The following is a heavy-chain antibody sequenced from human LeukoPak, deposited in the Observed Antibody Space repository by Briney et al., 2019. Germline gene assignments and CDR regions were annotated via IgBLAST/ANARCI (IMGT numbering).Heavy chain of an antibody. CDR2: ISYDGSSK. V-gene: IGHV3-30-3*01. Sequence: GGSLRLSCAASGFTFSSYAVLWVRQAPGKWLEWVAVISYDGSSKYYADSVKGRFTISRDNSKNTLYLQMNSLRSEDTAVYYCARDLCSSTSCYRTVPFDYWGQGTLVTVSS. D-gene: IGHD2-2*01. CDR3: ARDLCSSTSCYRTVPFDY. J-gene: IGHJ4*02. CDR1: GFTFSSYA.